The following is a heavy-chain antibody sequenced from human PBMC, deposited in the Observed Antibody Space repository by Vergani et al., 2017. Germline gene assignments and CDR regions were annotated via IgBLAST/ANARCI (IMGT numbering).Heavy chain of an antibody. Sequence: EVQLVESGGGLVKPGRSLRLSCTASGFTFGDYAMSWFRQAPGKGLEWVGFIRSKAYGGTTEYAASVKGRFTISRDDSKSIAYLQMNSLKTEDTAVYYCTRXLFGCSGGSCYSDAFDIWGQGTMVTVSS. CDR2: IRSKAYGGTT. CDR1: GFTFGDYA. D-gene: IGHD2-15*01. CDR3: TRXLFGCSGGSCYSDAFDI. J-gene: IGHJ3*02. V-gene: IGHV3-49*05.